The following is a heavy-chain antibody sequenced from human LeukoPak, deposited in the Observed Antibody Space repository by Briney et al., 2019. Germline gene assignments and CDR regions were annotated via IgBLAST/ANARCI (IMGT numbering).Heavy chain of an antibody. D-gene: IGHD2-2*02. J-gene: IGHJ5*02. CDR2: IYYSGST. CDR1: GGSISSYY. Sequence: PSQTLSLTCTVSGGSISSYYWSWIRQPPGKGLEWIGYIYYSGSTNYNPSLKSRVTISVDTSKNQFSLKLSSVTAADTAVYYCARSPPQLLYFWFDPWGQGTLVTVSS. V-gene: IGHV4-59*01. CDR3: ARSPPQLLYFWFDP.